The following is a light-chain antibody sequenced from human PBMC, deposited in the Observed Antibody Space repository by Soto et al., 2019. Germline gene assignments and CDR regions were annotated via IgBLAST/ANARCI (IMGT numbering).Light chain of an antibody. CDR2: DVS. CDR3: GSYTSGSTRYV. Sequence: QSLLTQPASLSGSPGQSITISCAGTSSDVGGYNYVSWYQQHPGKAPKVMIYDVSNRPSGVSNRFSGSKSGNTASLTISGLQAEDEADYYCGSYTSGSTRYVFGTGTKVTVL. J-gene: IGLJ1*01. V-gene: IGLV2-14*01. CDR1: SSDVGGYNY.